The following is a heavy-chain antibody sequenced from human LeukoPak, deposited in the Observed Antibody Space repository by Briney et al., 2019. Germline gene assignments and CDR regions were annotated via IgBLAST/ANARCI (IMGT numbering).Heavy chain of an antibody. CDR1: GFTFSSYS. Sequence: GGSLRLSCAASGFTFSSYSMNWVRQAPGKGLEWVSSISSSSSYIYYADSVKGRFTISRDNAKNSLHLQMDSLRAEDTAVYYCARDGIEAAQYYYYYIDVWGKGTTVTVSS. CDR3: ARDGIEAAQYYYYYIDV. V-gene: IGHV3-21*01. J-gene: IGHJ6*03. D-gene: IGHD6-13*01. CDR2: ISSSSSYI.